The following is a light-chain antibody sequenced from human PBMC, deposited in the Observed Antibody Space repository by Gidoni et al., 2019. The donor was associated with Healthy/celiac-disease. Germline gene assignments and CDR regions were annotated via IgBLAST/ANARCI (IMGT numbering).Light chain of an antibody. CDR2: AAS. Sequence: DIQMTQSPSSLSASVGDRVTITCRASQSISSYLNWYQQKPGKAPKLLIYAASSLQSGVPSRFSGSGSGTDFTLTISSRQPEDFATYYCQQSYSTPLTFGRGPSWRSN. V-gene: IGKV1-39*01. CDR1: QSISSY. CDR3: QQSYSTPLT. J-gene: IGKJ2*01.